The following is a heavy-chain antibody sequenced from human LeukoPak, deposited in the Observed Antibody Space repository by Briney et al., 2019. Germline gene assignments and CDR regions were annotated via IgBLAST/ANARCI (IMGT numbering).Heavy chain of an antibody. Sequence: SETLSLSCTVSGGSISSYYWSWIRQPPGKGLEWIGYIYYSGSTNYNPSLKSRITISVDTSKNQFSLKLSSVTAADTAVYYCARGPLGPAAGHLNFDYWGQGTLVTVSS. D-gene: IGHD6-13*01. V-gene: IGHV4-59*01. CDR2: IYYSGST. CDR3: ARGPLGPAAGHLNFDY. CDR1: GGSISSYY. J-gene: IGHJ4*02.